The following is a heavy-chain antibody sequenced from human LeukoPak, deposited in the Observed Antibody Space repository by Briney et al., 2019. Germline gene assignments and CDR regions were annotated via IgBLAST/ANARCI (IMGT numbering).Heavy chain of an antibody. D-gene: IGHD3-22*01. CDR1: GGSISSYY. J-gene: IGHJ3*02. Sequence: PSETLSLTCTVSGGSISSYYWSWIRQPPGKGLGGIGYIYYNESTNYNPSLKSRVTISVDTSKNQFSLKLSSVTAADTAVYYCARESTDYDSSPRDAFDIWGQGTMVTVSS. V-gene: IGHV4-59*01. CDR3: ARESTDYDSSPRDAFDI. CDR2: IYYNEST.